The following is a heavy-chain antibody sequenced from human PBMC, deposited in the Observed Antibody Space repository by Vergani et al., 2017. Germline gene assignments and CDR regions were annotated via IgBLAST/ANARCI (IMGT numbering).Heavy chain of an antibody. CDR1: GFTFSSYS. J-gene: IGHJ4*01. CDR3: ASDAVWVGYYAFDY. Sequence: EVQLVESGGGLVKPGGSLRLSCAASGFTFSSYSMNWVRQAPGKGLEWVSSISSSSSYIYYADSVKGRFTISRDNAKNSLYLQMNSVRAEDKAVSYCASDAVWVGYYAFDYWGQGTLVTVSS. D-gene: IGHD3-16*01. CDR2: ISSSSSYI. V-gene: IGHV3-21*04.